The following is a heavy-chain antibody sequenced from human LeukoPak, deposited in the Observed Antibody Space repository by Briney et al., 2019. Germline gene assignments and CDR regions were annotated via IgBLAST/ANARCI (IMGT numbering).Heavy chain of an antibody. CDR2: IYYSGST. CDR3: ARCLVVPQWNYYYMDV. V-gene: IGHV4-39*01. CDR1: GGSISSSSYY. J-gene: IGHJ6*03. D-gene: IGHD2-2*01. Sequence: ETLSLTCTVSGGSISSSSYYWGWIRQPPGKGLEWIGSIYYSGSTYYNPSLKSRVTISVDTSKNQFSLKLSSVTAADTAVYYCARCLVVPQWNYYYMDVWGKGTTVTVSS.